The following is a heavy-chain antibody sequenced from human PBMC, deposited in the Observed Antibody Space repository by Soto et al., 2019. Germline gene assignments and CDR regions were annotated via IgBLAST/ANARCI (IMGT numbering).Heavy chain of an antibody. CDR2: IYYSGST. Sequence: SETLSLTCTVSGGSISSGGYYWSWIRQHPGKGLEWIGYIYYSGSTYYNPSLKSRVTISVDTSKNQFSLKLSSVTAADTAVYYCARAPIAAAGTGKWFDPWGQGTLVTVSS. D-gene: IGHD6-13*01. J-gene: IGHJ5*02. CDR3: ARAPIAAAGTGKWFDP. V-gene: IGHV4-31*03. CDR1: GGSISSGGYY.